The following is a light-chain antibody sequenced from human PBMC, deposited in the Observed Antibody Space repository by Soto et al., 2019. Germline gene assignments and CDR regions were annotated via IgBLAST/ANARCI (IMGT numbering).Light chain of an antibody. V-gene: IGKV1-8*01. CDR3: QQYYSYPLT. CDR1: QGISSY. CDR2: AAS. Sequence: AIRMTQSPSSLSASTGYRVTITCRASQGISSYLAWYQQKPGKAPKLLIYAASTLQSGVPSRFSGSGSGTDFTLTISCLQSEDFATYYCQQYYSYPLTFGGGTKVDIK. J-gene: IGKJ4*01.